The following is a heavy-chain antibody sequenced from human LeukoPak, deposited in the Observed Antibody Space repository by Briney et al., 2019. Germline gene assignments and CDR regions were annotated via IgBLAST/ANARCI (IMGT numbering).Heavy chain of an antibody. J-gene: IGHJ2*01. V-gene: IGHV4-34*01. CDR2: MHYTGAT. CDR1: GGSLSGYY. Sequence: PSETLSLTCAVYGGSLSGYYWSWFRQPPGKGLEWIGEMHYTGATNHSPSLKSRVTISAGTSKNQFSLKVNSVTAADTAVYYCARGVTLYYYFDLRGRGTLVTFSS. CDR3: ARGVTLYYYFDL. D-gene: IGHD4-23*01.